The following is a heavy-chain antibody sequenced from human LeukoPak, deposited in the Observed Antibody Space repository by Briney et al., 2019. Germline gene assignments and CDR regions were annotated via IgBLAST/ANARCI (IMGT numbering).Heavy chain of an antibody. CDR2: IRSKANSETT. V-gene: IGHV3-49*03. D-gene: IGHD4-17*01. CDR1: GFIFGDYA. CDR3: SRDPYGDPSWFDP. Sequence: GGSLRLSCTASGFIFGDYAMNWFRQAPGKGLEWVGFIRSKANSETTDYAASVKGRFTISTDDTKSITYLQMNSLKTADTAVYYCSRDPYGDPSWFDPWGQGTLVTVSS. J-gene: IGHJ5*02.